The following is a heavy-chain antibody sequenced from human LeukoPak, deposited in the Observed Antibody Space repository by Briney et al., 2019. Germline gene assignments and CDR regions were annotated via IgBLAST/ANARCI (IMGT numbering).Heavy chain of an antibody. CDR3: ARDEVAGNVGY. J-gene: IGHJ4*02. Sequence: GASVKVSCKASGYTFTSYAMHWVRQAPGQRLEWMGWINAGNGNTKYPQKFQGRVTITRDTSASTAYMELSSLRSEDTAVYYCARDEVAGNVGYWGQGTLVTVSS. D-gene: IGHD6-19*01. CDR2: INAGNGNT. CDR1: GYTFTSYA. V-gene: IGHV1-3*01.